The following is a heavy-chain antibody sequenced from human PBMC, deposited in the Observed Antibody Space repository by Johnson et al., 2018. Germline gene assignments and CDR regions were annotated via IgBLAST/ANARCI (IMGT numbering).Heavy chain of an antibody. V-gene: IGHV3-30*04. CDR3: ANAPLISPSGAFDI. CDR2: ISYDGSNK. D-gene: IGHD1-26*01. J-gene: IGHJ3*02. CDR1: GFTFSSYA. Sequence: QVQLVESGGGLVQPGGSLRLSCAASGFTFSSYAMHWVRQAPGKGLEWVAVISYDGSNKYYADSVKGRFTISRDNSKNTLYLQLNSLTAEDTAVYYCANAPLISPSGAFDIWGQGTMVTVSS.